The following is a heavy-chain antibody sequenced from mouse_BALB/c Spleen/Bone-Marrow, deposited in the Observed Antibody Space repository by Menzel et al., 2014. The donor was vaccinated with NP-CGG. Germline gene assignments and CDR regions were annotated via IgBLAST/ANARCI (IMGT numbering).Heavy chain of an antibody. Sequence: EVKLVESGGGLVQPGGSMKLSCVASGFTFSNYWMNWVRQSPEKGLECVAEIRLKSNNYATHYAESVKGRFTISRDDSKSNVYLQMNNLRAEDTGVYYCTRRGREYAMEYGGQGTSGTGSS. CDR2: IRLKSNNYAT. CDR1: GFTFSNYW. V-gene: IGHV6-6*02. J-gene: IGHJ4*01. CDR3: TRRGREYAMEY.